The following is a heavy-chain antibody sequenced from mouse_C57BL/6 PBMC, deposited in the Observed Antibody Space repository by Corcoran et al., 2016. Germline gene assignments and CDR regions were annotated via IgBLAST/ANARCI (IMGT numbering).Heavy chain of an antibody. V-gene: IGHV1-26*01. Sequence: EVQLQQSGPELVKPGASVKISCKASGYTFTDYYMNWVKQSHGKSLEWIGDINPNNGGTSYNQKFKGKATLTVDKSSSTAYMELRSLTSEDSAVYYCARWTYYGSSSWGQGTTLTVSS. D-gene: IGHD1-1*01. CDR1: GYTFTDYY. CDR2: INPNNGGT. J-gene: IGHJ2*01. CDR3: ARWTYYGSSS.